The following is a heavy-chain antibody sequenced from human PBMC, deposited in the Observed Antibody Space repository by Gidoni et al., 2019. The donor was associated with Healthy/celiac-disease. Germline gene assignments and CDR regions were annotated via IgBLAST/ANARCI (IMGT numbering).Heavy chain of an antibody. CDR2: IKQDGSET. Sequence: EVQLVESGGGLVQPGGSLRRSCAASGFTFSSYWMSWVRQAPGKGLEWVANIKQDGSETYYVDSVKGRFTISRDNAKNSLYLQMNSLRAEDTAVYYCASDQVVGATGKAFDIWGQGTMVTVSS. CDR3: ASDQVVGATGKAFDI. D-gene: IGHD1-26*01. CDR1: GFTFSSYW. V-gene: IGHV3-7*01. J-gene: IGHJ3*02.